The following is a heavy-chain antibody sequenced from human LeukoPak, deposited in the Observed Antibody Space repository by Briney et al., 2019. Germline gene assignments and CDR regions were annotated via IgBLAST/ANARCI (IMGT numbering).Heavy chain of an antibody. CDR3: ARESEFLSLAKSTDYFDN. J-gene: IGHJ4*02. CDR1: GGSISSSDYY. CDR2: IYYSGNT. V-gene: IGHV4-39*07. D-gene: IGHD5/OR15-5a*01. Sequence: SETLSLTCTVSGGSISSSDYYWAWIRQSPGKGLEWIGTIYYSGNTYYNPSLKSRVAISIDTSKNQFSLKLSSVTAADTAVYYCARESEFLSLAKSTDYFDNWGQGTLVTVSS.